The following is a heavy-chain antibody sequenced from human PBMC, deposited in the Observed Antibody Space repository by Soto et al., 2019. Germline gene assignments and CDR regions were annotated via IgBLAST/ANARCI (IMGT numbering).Heavy chain of an antibody. J-gene: IGHJ6*03. CDR2: ISAYNGNT. D-gene: IGHD2-2*01. Sequence: ASVKVSCKASGYTFTSYGISWVRQAPGQGLEWMGWISAYNGNTNYAQKLQGRVTMTTDTSTSTAYMELRSLRSDDTAVYYCARVVPAATDPQIYDYYYYYMDVWGKGTTVTVSS. V-gene: IGHV1-18*01. CDR1: GYTFTSYG. CDR3: ARVVPAATDPQIYDYYYYYMDV.